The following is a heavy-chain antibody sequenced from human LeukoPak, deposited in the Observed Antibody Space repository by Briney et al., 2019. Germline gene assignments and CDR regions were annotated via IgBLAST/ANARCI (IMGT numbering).Heavy chain of an antibody. Sequence: GGSLRLSCAASGFTFSSYGIHWVRQAPGKGLEWVAVISYDGSEKFYADPVKGGFTISRDNSENTLYLQMDSLIAEDTALYYCAKTTIVAATGPFDIWGQGTMVTVSS. J-gene: IGHJ3*02. CDR3: AKTTIVAATGPFDI. D-gene: IGHD5-12*01. V-gene: IGHV3-30*18. CDR1: GFTFSSYG. CDR2: ISYDGSEK.